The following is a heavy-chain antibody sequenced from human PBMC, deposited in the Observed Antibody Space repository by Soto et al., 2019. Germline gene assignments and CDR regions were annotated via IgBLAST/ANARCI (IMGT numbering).Heavy chain of an antibody. CDR3: ARNFDIAVTGTAFDS. D-gene: IGHD6-19*01. Sequence: SETLSLTCTVSGGSITGHYWSWIRLPAGKGLEWLGRIYSSGTTNYNPLFWSRVSLSVDASKSQFSLRLHSVTAADTAVYFCARNFDIAVTGTAFDSWGQGTLIT. CDR2: IYSSGTT. V-gene: IGHV4-4*07. J-gene: IGHJ4*02. CDR1: GGSITGHY.